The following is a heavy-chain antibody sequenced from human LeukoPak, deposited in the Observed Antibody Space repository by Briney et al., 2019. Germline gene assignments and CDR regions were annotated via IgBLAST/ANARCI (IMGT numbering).Heavy chain of an antibody. D-gene: IGHD3-3*01. Sequence: PGGSLRLSCVASGLAFDNYAMHWVRQTPGEGLEWLAVISYDGSETSYRGSLKGRFSISRDNSQNTVFLEMKNLRVDDTAVFYCARDWGGVVITGGFDYWGQGSLVIVSS. V-gene: IGHV3-30*03. CDR3: ARDWGGVVITGGFDY. CDR1: GLAFDNYA. CDR2: ISYDGSET. J-gene: IGHJ4*02.